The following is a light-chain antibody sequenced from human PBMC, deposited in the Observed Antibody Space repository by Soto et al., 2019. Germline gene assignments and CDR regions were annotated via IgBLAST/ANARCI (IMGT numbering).Light chain of an antibody. CDR1: QSISSY. J-gene: IGKJ4*01. Sequence: DIQMTQSPSSLSASVGDRVTITCRASQSISSYLNWYQQKPGEAPKLLIYAASSLQSGVPSRLSGSGSGTDFTLTISSLQPEDFATYYCQQSYSTPPTFGGGTKVDIX. V-gene: IGKV1-39*01. CDR2: AAS. CDR3: QQSYSTPPT.